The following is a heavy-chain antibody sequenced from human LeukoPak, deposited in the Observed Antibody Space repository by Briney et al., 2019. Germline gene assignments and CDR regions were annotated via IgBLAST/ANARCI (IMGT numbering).Heavy chain of an antibody. CDR3: AREETGYSSRMD. CDR2: IGSGSSYI. J-gene: IGHJ4*02. CDR1: GFTFSSYS. D-gene: IGHD6-13*01. V-gene: IGHV3-21*01. Sequence: GGSLRLSCAASGFTFSSYSMNWVRQAPGKGLEWVSFIGSGSSYIYYADSVKGRFTISRDNSKNTLYLQMNSLRAEDTAVYYCAREETGYSSRMDWGQGTLVTVSS.